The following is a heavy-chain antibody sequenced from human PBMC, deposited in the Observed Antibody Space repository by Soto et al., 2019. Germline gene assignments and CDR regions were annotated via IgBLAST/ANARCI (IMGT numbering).Heavy chain of an antibody. D-gene: IGHD3-22*01. Sequence: HPGGSLRLSCAASGFTFSSYAMSWVRQAPGKGLEWVSAISGSGGSTYYADSVKGRFTISRDNSKNTLYLQMNSLRAEDTAVYYCANLTPPSSRKDSSGYYPLDYWGQGTLVTVSS. CDR3: ANLTPPSSRKDSSGYYPLDY. J-gene: IGHJ4*02. CDR1: GFTFSSYA. V-gene: IGHV3-23*01. CDR2: ISGSGGST.